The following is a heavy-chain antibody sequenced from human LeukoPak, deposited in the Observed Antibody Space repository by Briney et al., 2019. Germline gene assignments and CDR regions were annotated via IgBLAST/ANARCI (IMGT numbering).Heavy chain of an antibody. Sequence: PGASVKVSCRASGGTFSSYAISWVRQAPGQGLEWMGRIIPILGIANYAQKFQGRVAITADKSTSTAYMELSSLRSEDTAVYYCARDGAHDYWGQGTLVTVSS. CDR2: IIPILGIA. CDR3: ARDGAHDY. V-gene: IGHV1-69*04. D-gene: IGHD3-16*01. CDR1: GGTFSSYA. J-gene: IGHJ4*02.